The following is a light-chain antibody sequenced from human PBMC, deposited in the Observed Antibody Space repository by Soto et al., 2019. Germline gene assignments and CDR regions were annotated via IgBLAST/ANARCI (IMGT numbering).Light chain of an antibody. CDR1: SSAIGTYNY. V-gene: IGLV2-14*01. Sequence: QSSLPQPPSVSGSRGQSINISCTGTSSAIGTYNYVSWYQQHPGKAPNIMIYEVSNRPSGVSTSFSASKSGNTASLSISGLQAEDEADYYCSSYTTSSSYVFGNGTKVTVL. J-gene: IGLJ1*01. CDR3: SSYTTSSSYV. CDR2: EVS.